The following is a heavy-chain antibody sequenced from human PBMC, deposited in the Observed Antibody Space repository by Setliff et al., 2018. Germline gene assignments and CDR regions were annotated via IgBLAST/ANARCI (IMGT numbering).Heavy chain of an antibody. CDR3: AKFVGYTYGYDY. D-gene: IGHD5-18*01. CDR1: GFTFSDYY. Sequence: GGSLRLSCAASGFTFSDYYMSWIRQAPGKGLEWVSYITNSGGTICYADSVKGRFTISRDNAKNSLFLQMNSLRAEDTALYYCAKFVGYTYGYDYWGRGTLVTVSS. V-gene: IGHV3-11*04. CDR2: ITNSGGTI. J-gene: IGHJ4*02.